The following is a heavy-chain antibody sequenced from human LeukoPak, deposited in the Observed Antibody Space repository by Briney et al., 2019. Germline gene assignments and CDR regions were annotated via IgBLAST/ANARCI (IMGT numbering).Heavy chain of an antibody. CDR2: INPNSGGT. V-gene: IGHV1-2*02. CDR1: GYTFSGYY. Sequence: ASVKVSCKASGYTFSGYYMHWVRQAPGQGLEWMRWINPNSGGTNYAQKFQGRVTMTRDKSISTAYMELSRLRSDDTAVYSCARNPAYYYGSGSYSIPFDYWGQGTLVTVSS. D-gene: IGHD3-10*01. CDR3: ARNPAYYYGSGSYSIPFDY. J-gene: IGHJ4*02.